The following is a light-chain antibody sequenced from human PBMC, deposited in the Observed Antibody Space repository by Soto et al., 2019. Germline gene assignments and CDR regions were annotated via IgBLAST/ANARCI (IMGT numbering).Light chain of an antibody. Sequence: IGFTQSPGTLSLSPGERATLSRRAIQSVSSSYLAWYQQKPGQAPRLLIYGASSRATGIPDRFSGSGSGTDFTLTISRLEPEDFAVYYCQQYGSSPSITFGQGTKVDIK. V-gene: IGKV3-20*01. CDR1: QSVSSSY. CDR3: QQYGSSPSIT. CDR2: GAS. J-gene: IGKJ1*01.